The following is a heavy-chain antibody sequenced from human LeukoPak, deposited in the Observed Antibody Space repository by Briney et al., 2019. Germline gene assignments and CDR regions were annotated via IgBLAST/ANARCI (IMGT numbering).Heavy chain of an antibody. V-gene: IGHV1-18*04. CDR2: ISPYNDYT. CDR3: GRWYCSSTSCYAGPFDI. CDR1: GYTFDSYG. D-gene: IGHD2-2*01. Sequence: ASVKVSCKSSGYTFDSYGISWVRQAPGQGLEWMGWISPYNDYTNYAQKFQGRVTMTTDTSTSTAYMELRSLRSDVTAVYYCGRWYCSSTSCYAGPFDIWGQGTMVTVSS. J-gene: IGHJ3*02.